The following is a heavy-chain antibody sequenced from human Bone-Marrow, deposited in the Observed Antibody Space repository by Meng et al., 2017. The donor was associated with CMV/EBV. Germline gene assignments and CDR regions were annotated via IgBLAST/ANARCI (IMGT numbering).Heavy chain of an antibody. D-gene: IGHD7-27*01. J-gene: IGHJ6*01. V-gene: IGHV3-30-3*01. CDR3: ARAQSDYYYYGMDV. CDR1: GFTFSSYA. CDR2: ISYDGSNK. Sequence: GGSLRLSCAASGFTFSSYAMHWVRQAPGKGLEWVAVISYDGSNKYYADSVKGRFTISRDNSKNTLYLQMNSLRAEDTAVYYCARAQSDYYYYGMDVWGQGTTVTVSS.